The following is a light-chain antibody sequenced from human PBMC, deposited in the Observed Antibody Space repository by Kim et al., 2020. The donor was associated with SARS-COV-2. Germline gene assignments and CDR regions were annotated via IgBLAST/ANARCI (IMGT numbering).Light chain of an antibody. CDR2: GKN. Sequence: SSELTQDPAVSVALGQTVRITCRGDSLRNYYASWYQQKPGQAPVLVFYGKNNRPSGIPHRFSGSSSRDTATLTITGTQAEDEAAYYCNSRDSIGVVFGGGSSLTVL. CDR1: SLRNYY. V-gene: IGLV3-19*01. J-gene: IGLJ2*01. CDR3: NSRDSIGVV.